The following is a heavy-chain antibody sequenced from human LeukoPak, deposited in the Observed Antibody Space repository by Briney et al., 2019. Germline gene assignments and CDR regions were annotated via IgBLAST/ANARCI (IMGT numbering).Heavy chain of an antibody. CDR1: GGSISSYY. J-gene: IGHJ4*02. D-gene: IGHD3-9*01. CDR3: ARLYYDILTGYYHFDY. CDR2: IYYSGST. Sequence: PSETLPLTCTVSGGSISSYYWSWIRQPPGKGLEWIGYIYYSGSTNYNPSLKSRVTISVDTSKNQFSLKLSSVTAADTAVYYCARLYYDILTGYYHFDYWGQGTLVTVSS. V-gene: IGHV4-59*08.